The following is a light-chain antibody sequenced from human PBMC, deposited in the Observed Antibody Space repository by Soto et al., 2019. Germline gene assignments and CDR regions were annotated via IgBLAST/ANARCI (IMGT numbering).Light chain of an antibody. CDR3: QQYHNLWT. J-gene: IGKJ1*01. CDR1: HYIYSN. CDR2: RES. V-gene: IGKV3-15*01. Sequence: EIVMTRSPATLSVSPGERATLSCTASHYIYSNVAWFQQRPGQDPRLLIYRESTRATGNPARFTGSGSGTEFTLTITSLQSEDFALYYCQQYHNLWTFGQGTKVDIK.